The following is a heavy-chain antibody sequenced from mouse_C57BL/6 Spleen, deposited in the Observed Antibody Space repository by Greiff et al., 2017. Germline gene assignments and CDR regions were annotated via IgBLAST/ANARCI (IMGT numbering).Heavy chain of an antibody. CDR1: GYTFTDYE. D-gene: IGHD1-1*01. J-gene: IGHJ2*01. CDR3: TRFITTVVATIGYYFDY. CDR2: IDPETGGT. Sequence: VQRVESGAELVRPGASVTLSCKASGYTFTDYEMHWVKQTPVHGLEWIGAIDPETGGTAYNQKFKGKAILTADKSSSTAYMELRSLTSEDSAVYYCTRFITTVVATIGYYFDYWGQGTTLTVSS. V-gene: IGHV1-15*01.